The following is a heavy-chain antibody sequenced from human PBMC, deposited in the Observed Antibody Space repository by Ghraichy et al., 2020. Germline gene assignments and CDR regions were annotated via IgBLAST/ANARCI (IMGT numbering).Heavy chain of an antibody. Sequence: SETLSLTCTVSGGSISSGSYYWSWIRQPAGKGLEWIGRIYTSGSTNYNPSLKSRVTISVDTSKNQFSLKLSSVNAADTAVYYCARGGNDFWSGYHNWFDPWAQGTLVTVSS. CDR1: GGSISSGSYY. CDR2: IYTSGST. J-gene: IGHJ5*02. D-gene: IGHD3-3*01. V-gene: IGHV4-61*02. CDR3: ARGGNDFWSGYHNWFDP.